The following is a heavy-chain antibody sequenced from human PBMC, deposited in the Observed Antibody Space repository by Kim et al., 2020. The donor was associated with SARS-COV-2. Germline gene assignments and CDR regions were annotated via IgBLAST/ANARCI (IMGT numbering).Heavy chain of an antibody. CDR3: ASSDIVATIVYFDY. D-gene: IGHD5-12*01. Sequence: AQKFQGRVTITADESTSTAYMELSSLRSEDTAVYYCASSDIVATIVYFDYWGQGTLVTVSS. V-gene: IGHV1-69*01. J-gene: IGHJ4*02.